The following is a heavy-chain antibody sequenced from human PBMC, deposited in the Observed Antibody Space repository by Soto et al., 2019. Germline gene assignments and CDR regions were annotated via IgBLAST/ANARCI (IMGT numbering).Heavy chain of an antibody. CDR3: TRNVLLWFGEFEFDP. V-gene: IGHV3-73*01. Sequence: PGGSLRLSCAASGFTFSGSAMHWVRQASGKGLEWVGRIRSKANSYATAYAASVKGRFTISRDDSKNTAYLQMNSLKTEDTAVYYCTRNVLLWFGEFEFDPWGQGTLVTVSS. CDR2: IRSKANSYAT. CDR1: GFTFSGSA. J-gene: IGHJ5*02. D-gene: IGHD3-10*01.